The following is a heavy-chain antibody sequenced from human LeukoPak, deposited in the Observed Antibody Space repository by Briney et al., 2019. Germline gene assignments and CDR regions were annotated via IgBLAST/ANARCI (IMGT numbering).Heavy chain of an antibody. J-gene: IGHJ6*02. V-gene: IGHV3-72*01. Sequence: GGSLRLSCAASGFTFSAHYMDWVRQAPGKGLEWVGRTTNKAYSYTTEYAASVKGRFTISTDDSKNSLYLQMNSLKTKDTAVYYCARRMVQSGNYGMDVWGQGTTVTVSS. CDR2: TTNKAYSYTT. CDR1: GFTFSAHY. CDR3: ARRMVQSGNYGMDV. D-gene: IGHD1-1*01.